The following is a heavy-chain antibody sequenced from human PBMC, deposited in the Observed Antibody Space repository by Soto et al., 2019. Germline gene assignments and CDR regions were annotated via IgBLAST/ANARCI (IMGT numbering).Heavy chain of an antibody. V-gene: IGHV3-30*18. CDR3: AKAHGSGSYYNPYYYGMDV. J-gene: IGHJ6*02. CDR1: GFTFSSYG. CDR2: ISYDGSNK. D-gene: IGHD3-10*01. Sequence: LRLSCAASGFTFSSYGMHWVRQAPGKGLEWVAVISYDGSNKYYADSVKGRFTISRDNSKNTLYLQMNSLRAEDTAVYYCAKAHGSGSYYNPYYYGMDVWGQGTTVTVSS.